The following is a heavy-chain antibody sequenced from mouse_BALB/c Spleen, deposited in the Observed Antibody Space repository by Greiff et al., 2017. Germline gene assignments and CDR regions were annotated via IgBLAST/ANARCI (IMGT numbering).Heavy chain of an antibody. J-gene: IGHJ1*01. CDR3: ARKRDRYFDV. D-gene: IGHD3-3*01. CDR1: GFTFSSYG. V-gene: IGHV5-6-3*01. Sequence: EVKLVESGGGLVQPGGSLKLSCAASGFTFSSYGMSWVRQTPDKRLELVATINSNGGSTYYPDSVKGRFTISRDNAKNTLYLQMSSLKSEDTAMYYCARKRDRYFDVWGAGTTVTVSS. CDR2: INSNGGST.